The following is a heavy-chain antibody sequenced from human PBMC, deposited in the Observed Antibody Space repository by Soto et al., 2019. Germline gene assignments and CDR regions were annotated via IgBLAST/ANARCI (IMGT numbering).Heavy chain of an antibody. CDR3: ARGGGSLDDYYYYGMDV. Sequence: QVQLVESGGGVVQPGRSLRLSCAASGFTFSSYAMHWVRQAPGKGLEWVAVISYDGSNKYYADSVKGRFTISRDNSKNTLYLQMNSLRAEETAVYYCARGGGSLDDYYYYGMDVWGQGTTVTVSS. CDR1: GFTFSSYA. CDR2: ISYDGSNK. D-gene: IGHD1-26*01. V-gene: IGHV3-30-3*01. J-gene: IGHJ6*02.